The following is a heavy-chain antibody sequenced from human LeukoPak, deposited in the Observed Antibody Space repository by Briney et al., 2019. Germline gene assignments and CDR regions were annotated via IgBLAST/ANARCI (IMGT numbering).Heavy chain of an antibody. CDR3: AHSRDYFDSSGYRYTERYFQH. CDR1: SYSISSGYYW. V-gene: IGHV2-5*01. CDR2: IYWNDDK. J-gene: IGHJ1*01. D-gene: IGHD3-22*01. Sequence: TLSLTCAVSSYSISSGYYWGWIRQPPGKALEWLALIYWNDDKRYSPSLKSRLTITKDTSKNQVVLTLTNMDPVDTATYYCAHSRDYFDSSGYRYTERYFQHWGQGTLVTVSS.